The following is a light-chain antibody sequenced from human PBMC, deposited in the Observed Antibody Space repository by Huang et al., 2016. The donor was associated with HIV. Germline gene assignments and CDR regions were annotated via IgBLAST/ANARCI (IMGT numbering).Light chain of an antibody. CDR3: QQYDNVSLA. V-gene: IGKV1-33*01. CDR1: QDIGKS. Sequence: DIQMTQSPSSLSASVGDRVTVTCQASQDIGKSLNWYQHKPGRAPKPLIHDVSILETGVPSRFSGSGSGTHFTFTIKSLQPEDIATYYCQQYDNVSLAFGGGTKVEMK. J-gene: IGKJ4*01. CDR2: DVS.